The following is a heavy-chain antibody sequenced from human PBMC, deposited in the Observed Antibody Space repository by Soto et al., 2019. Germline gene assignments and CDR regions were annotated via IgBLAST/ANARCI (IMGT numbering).Heavy chain of an antibody. CDR1: GGTFSSFL. Sequence: QVQLIQSGAAVKTPGSSVKVSCKASGGTFSSFLMGWVRQAPGQGLEWMGGIIPVFCRATYSQKFQGRVTITADDSTSTVYMELSGLKSEDTAVYYCILDCTSMSCYGYLGVDVWGQGTTVTVSS. V-gene: IGHV1-69*01. CDR3: ILDCTSMSCYGYLGVDV. J-gene: IGHJ6*02. CDR2: IIPVFCRA. D-gene: IGHD5-18*01.